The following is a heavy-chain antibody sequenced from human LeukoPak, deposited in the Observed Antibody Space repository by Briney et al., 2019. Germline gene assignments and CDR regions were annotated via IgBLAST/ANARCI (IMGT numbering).Heavy chain of an antibody. V-gene: IGHV3-48*02. CDR1: GFTFNSYN. CDR2: ISSSSSTI. J-gene: IGHJ4*02. Sequence: PGGSLRLSCAASGFTFNSYNMNWVRQAPGKGLEWVSYISSSSSTIYYADSVKGRFTISRDNAKNSLYLQMNGLRDEDTAVYYCASLQASDYWGQGTLVTVSS. CDR3: ASLQASDY.